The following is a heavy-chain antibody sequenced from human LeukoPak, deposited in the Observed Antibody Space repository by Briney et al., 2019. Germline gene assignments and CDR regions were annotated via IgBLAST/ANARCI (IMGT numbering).Heavy chain of an antibody. CDR1: GFSFSSYG. CDR2: IRYDGSDK. CDR3: AKDGVETSGWRT. J-gene: IGHJ4*02. V-gene: IGHV3-30*02. D-gene: IGHD6-19*01. Sequence: GGSLRLSCAASGFSFSSYGMLWVRQAPDKGLEWVAFIRYDGSDKSYADSVKGRFTISRDNFENTLYLQMNSLRGEDTAVYYCAKDGVETSGWRTWGQGTLVTVSS.